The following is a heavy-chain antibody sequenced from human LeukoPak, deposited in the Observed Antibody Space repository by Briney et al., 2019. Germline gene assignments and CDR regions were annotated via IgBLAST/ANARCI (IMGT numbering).Heavy chain of an antibody. CDR2: INSDGSST. CDR1: GFTFSSYW. V-gene: IGHV3-74*01. J-gene: IGHJ4*02. Sequence: GGSLRLSCAASGFTFSSYWMHWVRQAPGKGLVWVSRINSDGSSTSYADSVKGRLTISRDNAKNTLYLQMNSLRDEDTAVYYCAKGGRNVINYWGQGTLVTVSS. CDR3: AKGGRNVINY. D-gene: IGHD1-26*01.